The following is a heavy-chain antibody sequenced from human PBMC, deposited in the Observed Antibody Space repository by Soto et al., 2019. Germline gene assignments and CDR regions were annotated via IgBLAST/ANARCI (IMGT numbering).Heavy chain of an antibody. CDR1: GGSISSGGYY. CDR3: ARGRRRTEAGKDYYYNYYMDV. J-gene: IGHJ6*03. D-gene: IGHD6-13*01. V-gene: IGHV4-31*03. CDR2: IYYSGST. Sequence: SETLSLTCTVSGGSISSGGYYWSWIRQHPGKGLEWIGYIYYSGSTYYNPSLKSRGTISVDTSKNQFSLKLSSVTAADTAVYYCARGRRRTEAGKDYYYNYYMDVRGKGTTVTVSS.